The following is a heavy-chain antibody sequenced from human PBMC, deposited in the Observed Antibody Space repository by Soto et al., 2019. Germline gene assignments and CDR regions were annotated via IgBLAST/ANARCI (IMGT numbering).Heavy chain of an antibody. CDR2: ISAYNGNT. D-gene: IGHD6-6*01. Sequence: ASVKISCKASGYTFTSYGISWVRQAPGQGLEWMGWISAYNGNTNYAQKLQGRVTMTTDTSTSTAYMELRSLRSDDTAVYYCARARSSSSYYYCGMDVWGQGTTVTVSS. CDR1: GYTFTSYG. J-gene: IGHJ6*02. V-gene: IGHV1-18*01. CDR3: ARARSSSSYYYCGMDV.